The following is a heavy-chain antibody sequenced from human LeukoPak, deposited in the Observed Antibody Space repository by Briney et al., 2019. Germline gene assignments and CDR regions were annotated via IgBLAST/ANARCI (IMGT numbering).Heavy chain of an antibody. CDR2: IYHSGST. CDR1: GYSISSGYY. V-gene: IGHV4-38-2*02. Sequence: SETLSLTCTVSGYSISSGYYWGWIRRPPGKGLEWIGSIYHSGSTYYNPSLKSRVTISVDTSKNQFSLKLSSVTAADTAVYYCARDPSIVVVPAANNWFDPWGQGTLVTVSS. J-gene: IGHJ5*02. CDR3: ARDPSIVVVPAANNWFDP. D-gene: IGHD2-2*01.